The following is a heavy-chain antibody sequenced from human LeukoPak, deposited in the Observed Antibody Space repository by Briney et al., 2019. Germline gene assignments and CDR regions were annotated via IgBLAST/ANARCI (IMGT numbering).Heavy chain of an antibody. CDR1: GYTFTGYY. Sequence: ASVKVSCKASGYTFTGYYMHWVRQAPGQGREWMGWINPNSGGTNYAQKFQGRVTMTRDTSISTAYMELSRLRSEDTAVYYCARGSKGRVGATKFGGLYYFDYWGQGTLVTVSS. V-gene: IGHV1-2*02. D-gene: IGHD1-26*01. J-gene: IGHJ4*02. CDR3: ARGSKGRVGATKFGGLYYFDY. CDR2: INPNSGGT.